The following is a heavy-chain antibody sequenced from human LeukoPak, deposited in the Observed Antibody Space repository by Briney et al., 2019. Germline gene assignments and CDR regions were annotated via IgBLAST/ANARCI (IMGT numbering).Heavy chain of an antibody. V-gene: IGHV3-48*03. CDR2: ISSGGSTI. CDR1: GFTFSSYE. D-gene: IGHD5-18*01. Sequence: PGGSLRLSCAASGFTFSSYEMNWVRQAPGKGLEWVSYISSGGSTIYYADSVKGRFTISRDNAKNSLYLQMNSLRAEDTAVYYCASGGLQLWGPNFGGQGTLVTVSS. J-gene: IGHJ4*02. CDR3: ASGGLQLWGPNF.